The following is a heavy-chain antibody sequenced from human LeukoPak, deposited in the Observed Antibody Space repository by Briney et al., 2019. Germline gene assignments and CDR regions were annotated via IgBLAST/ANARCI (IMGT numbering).Heavy chain of an antibody. V-gene: IGHV3-7*05. CDR1: GFTFRSYW. J-gene: IGHJ5*02. CDR2: IKQDGSER. Sequence: GGSLRLSCAVSGFTFRSYWMTWVRQAPGKGLEWVANIKQDGSERDYVDSVKGRFTISRDNAKNSLYLQMNSLRAEDTAVYYCARGRNSGWYYDSWGQGTLVTVSS. D-gene: IGHD6-19*01. CDR3: ARGRNSGWYYDS.